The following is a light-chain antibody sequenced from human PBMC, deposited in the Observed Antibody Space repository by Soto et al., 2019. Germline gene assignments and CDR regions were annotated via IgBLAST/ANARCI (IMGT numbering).Light chain of an antibody. CDR2: LNSDGSH. CDR3: QTWGTGIHV. Sequence: QLVLTQSPSASASLGASVTLTCTLSSGHSSYAIAWHQQQPEKGPRYLMKLNSDGSHSKGDGIPDRFSGSSSGAERYLAISGLQSKDEADYYCQTWGTGIHVFGTGTKLAVL. J-gene: IGLJ1*01. V-gene: IGLV4-69*01. CDR1: SGHSSYA.